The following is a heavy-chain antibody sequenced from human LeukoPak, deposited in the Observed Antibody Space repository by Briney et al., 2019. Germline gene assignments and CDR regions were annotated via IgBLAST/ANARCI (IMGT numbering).Heavy chain of an antibody. CDR1: GFTFSDYA. V-gene: IGHV3-30-3*01. J-gene: IGHJ4*02. Sequence: GRSLRLSCAVSGFTFSDYAVHWVRQAPGRGLEWVAVISNDGNNKYYTDSVKGRFTISRDNSKNTLFLQMNSLTAEDTAVYYCSTLFYNWGQGTLVTVSS. CDR2: ISNDGNNK. CDR3: STLFYN.